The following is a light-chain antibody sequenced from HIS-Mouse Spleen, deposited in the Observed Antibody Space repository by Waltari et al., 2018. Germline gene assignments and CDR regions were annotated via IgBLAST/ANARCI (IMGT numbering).Light chain of an antibody. Sequence: QSALTQPASVSGSPGQSITISCTGTSSDVGSYNLVSWYQPHPGKAPKLMIYEGSKRPSVVSNRFSGSKSGNTASLTISGLQAEDEADYYCCSYAGSSTFVVVFGGGTKLTVL. CDR1: SSDVGSYNL. J-gene: IGLJ2*01. CDR3: CSYAGSSTFVVV. V-gene: IGLV2-23*03. CDR2: EGS.